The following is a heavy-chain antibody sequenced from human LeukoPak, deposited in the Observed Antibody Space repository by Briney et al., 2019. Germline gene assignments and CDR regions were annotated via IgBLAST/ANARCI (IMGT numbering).Heavy chain of an antibody. CDR3: TNCARASGYCYYDY. CDR2: ISGSGGST. J-gene: IGHJ4*02. Sequence: GGSLRLSCATSGFTFSSYAMSWVRQAPGKGLEWVSAISGSGGSTYYADSVKGRFTISRGNSKNTLYLQVNSLRAEDTAVYYCTNCARASGYCYYDYWGQGTLVTVSS. D-gene: IGHD3-22*01. V-gene: IGHV3-23*01. CDR1: GFTFSSYA.